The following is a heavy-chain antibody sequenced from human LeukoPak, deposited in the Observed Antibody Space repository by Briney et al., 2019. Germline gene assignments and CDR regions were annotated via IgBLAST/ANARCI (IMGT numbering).Heavy chain of an antibody. CDR1: GFTFTSYA. CDR3: AGDVVITKADY. D-gene: IGHD3-22*01. CDR2: ISGSAGST. Sequence: GGSLRLSCAASGFTFTSYAMSWVRQAPGKGLEWVSTISGSAGSTYYADSVKGRFTISRDNSKNTLYLQMNSLRAEDTAVYYCAGDVVITKADYWGQGTLVTVSS. J-gene: IGHJ4*02. V-gene: IGHV3-23*01.